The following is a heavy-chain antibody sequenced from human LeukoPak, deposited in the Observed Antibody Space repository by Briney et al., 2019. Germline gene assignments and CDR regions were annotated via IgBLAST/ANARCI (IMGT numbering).Heavy chain of an antibody. V-gene: IGHV4-39*01. CDR1: GGSISSSSYY. CDR2: IYYSGST. CDR3: ARRDCSGASCYLGY. Sequence: SETLSLTCTVSGGSISSSSYYWGWIRQPPGKGLEWIGSIYYSGSTYYNPSLKSRVTISVDTSKNQFSLKLSSVTAADTAVYYCARRDCSGASCYLGYWGQGTLVTVSS. J-gene: IGHJ4*02. D-gene: IGHD2-15*01.